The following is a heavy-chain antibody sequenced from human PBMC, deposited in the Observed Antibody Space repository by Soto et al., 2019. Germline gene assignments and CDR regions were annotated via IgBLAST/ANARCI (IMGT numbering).Heavy chain of an antibody. Sequence: EVQLLESGGGLVQPGGSLRLSCAASGFTFSSYAMSWVRQAPGKGLEWVSAISGSGGSTYYAHSVKGRFTISRDNSKNTVYLQTNSLRAEDTAVYYCAKAGGFGGYWYFDLWGRGTLVTVSS. CDR1: GFTFSSYA. J-gene: IGHJ2*01. CDR2: ISGSGGST. D-gene: IGHD3-10*01. V-gene: IGHV3-23*01. CDR3: AKAGGFGGYWYFDL.